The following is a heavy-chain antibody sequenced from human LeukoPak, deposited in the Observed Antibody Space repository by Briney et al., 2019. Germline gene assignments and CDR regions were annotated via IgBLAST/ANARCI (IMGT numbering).Heavy chain of an antibody. V-gene: IGHV4-39*02. Sequence: SETLSLTCTVSGVSISSSNSYWGWIRQPPGKGLEWIGSIYYSGNTYYNASLKSQVSISIDTSKNQFSLRLTSVTAADTAVYYCARDSLHYYDLGGWFDPWGQGTLVTVSS. D-gene: IGHD3-22*01. CDR3: ARDSLHYYDLGGWFDP. CDR1: GVSISSSNSY. J-gene: IGHJ5*02. CDR2: IYYSGNT.